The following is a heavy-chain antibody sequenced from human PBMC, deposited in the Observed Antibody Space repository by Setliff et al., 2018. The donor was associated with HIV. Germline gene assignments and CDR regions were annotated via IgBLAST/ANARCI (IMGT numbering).Heavy chain of an antibody. CDR3: ARVGGSSGSFGFYYYYYYMDV. J-gene: IGHJ6*03. CDR2: IKQDGSDK. D-gene: IGHD2-15*01. V-gene: IGHV3-7*03. CDR1: GFTFSNYW. Sequence: GSLRLSCAAFGFTFSNYWMTWVRQAPGKGLEWVVNIKQDGSDKYYVDSVKGRFTISRDTAKNSLYLQMNSLRAEDTAVYYCARVGGSSGSFGFYYYYYYMDVWGEGTTVTVSS.